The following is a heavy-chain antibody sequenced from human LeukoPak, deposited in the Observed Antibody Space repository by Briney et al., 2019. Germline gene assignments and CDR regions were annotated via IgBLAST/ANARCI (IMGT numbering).Heavy chain of an antibody. D-gene: IGHD3-3*02. V-gene: IGHV4-59*08. CDR1: GGSISGYY. Sequence: PSETLSLTCTVSGGSISGYYWTWIRQPPGKGLEWIGHVNNRGRTNYNPSLKSRVTISVDTSKNRFSLELSSVTAADTAVYYCARHSAFYAMDAWGQGTTVTVSS. J-gene: IGHJ6*02. CDR2: VNNRGRT. CDR3: ARHSAFYAMDA.